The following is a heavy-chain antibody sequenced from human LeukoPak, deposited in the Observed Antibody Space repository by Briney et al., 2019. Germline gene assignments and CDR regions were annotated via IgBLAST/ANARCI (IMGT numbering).Heavy chain of an antibody. V-gene: IGHV4-39*01. CDR2: FYFSGSA. J-gene: IGHJ4*02. D-gene: IGHD3-22*01. CDR3: ARNYYDSSGYYPFDY. CDR1: GDSISSSSYY. Sequence: SETLSLTCTVSGDSISSSSYYWGWIRQPPGKGLDWIGSFYFSGSAYYNPSLKSRVTISVDTSKNQFSLKLSSVTAADTAVYYCARNYYDSSGYYPFDYWGQGTLVTVSS.